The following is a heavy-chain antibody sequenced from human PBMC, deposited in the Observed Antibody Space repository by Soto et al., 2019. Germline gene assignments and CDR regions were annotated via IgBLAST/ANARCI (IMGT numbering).Heavy chain of an antibody. CDR2: IDPSDSYT. D-gene: IGHD2-15*01. V-gene: IGHV5-10-1*01. CDR3: ARHARYCSGGSCHTYYGMDV. J-gene: IGHJ6*02. CDR1: GYSFTSYW. Sequence: PGESLKISCKGSGYSFTSYWISWVRQMPGKGLEWMGRIDPSDSYTNYSPSFQGHVTISADKSISTAYLQWSSLKASDTAMYYCARHARYCSGGSCHTYYGMDVWGQGTTGTVS.